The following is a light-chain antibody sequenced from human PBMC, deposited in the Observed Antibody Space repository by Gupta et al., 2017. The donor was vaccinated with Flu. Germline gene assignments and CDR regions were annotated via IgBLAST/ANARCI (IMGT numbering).Light chain of an antibody. J-gene: IGLJ2*01. CDR2: GNS. CDR1: SSNIGAGYD. CDR3: QSYASSLGGSVV. V-gene: IGLV1-40*01. Sequence: QSVLTQPPSVSGAPGQRVTISCTGSSSNIGAGYDVHWYQQLPGKAPKLMIYGNSNRPSGVPDRFSGSKSGTSASLAITGLQAEDEADYDCQSYASSLGGSVVFGGGTKLTVL.